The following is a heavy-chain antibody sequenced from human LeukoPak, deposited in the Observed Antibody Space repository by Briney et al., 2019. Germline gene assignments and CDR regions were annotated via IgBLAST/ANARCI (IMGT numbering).Heavy chain of an antibody. CDR3: ARGVRSSSSWTSYYFDY. CDR2: ISAYNGNT. D-gene: IGHD6-13*01. CDR1: GYTFTSYG. J-gene: IGHJ4*02. V-gene: IGHV1-18*01. Sequence: ASVKVSCKASGYTFTSYGISWVRQAPGQGPEWMGWISAYNGNTNYAQKLQGRVTMTTDTSTSTAYMELRSLRSDDTAVYYCARGVRSSSSWTSYYFDYWGQGTLVTVSS.